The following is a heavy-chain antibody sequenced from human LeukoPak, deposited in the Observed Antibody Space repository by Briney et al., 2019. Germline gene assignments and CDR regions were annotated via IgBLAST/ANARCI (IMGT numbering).Heavy chain of an antibody. J-gene: IGHJ6*04. CDR2: ISYDGSNK. CDR3: ARSGGTTTTSLYYYGMDV. CDR1: GFTFSSYA. Sequence: PGGSLRLSCAASGFTFSSYAMHWVRQAPGKGLEWVAVISYDGSNKYYADSVKGRFTISRDNSKNTLYPQMNSLGAEDTAVYYCARSGGTTTTSLYYYGMDVWGKGTTVTVSS. D-gene: IGHD1-1*01. V-gene: IGHV3-30*04.